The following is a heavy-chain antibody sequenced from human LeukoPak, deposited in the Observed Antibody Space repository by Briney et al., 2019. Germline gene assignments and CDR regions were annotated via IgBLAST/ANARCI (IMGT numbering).Heavy chain of an antibody. CDR3: ARDQPSTRFGELQPFDP. CDR2: IYTSWST. V-gene: IGHV4-4*07. Sequence: SETLSLTCTVSGGSISSYYWSWIRQPAGKGLEWIGRIYTSWSTNYNPSLKSRVTMSVDTSKNQFSLKLSSVTAADTAVYYCARDQPSTRFGELQPFDPWGQGTLVTVSS. J-gene: IGHJ5*02. D-gene: IGHD3-10*01. CDR1: GGSISSYY.